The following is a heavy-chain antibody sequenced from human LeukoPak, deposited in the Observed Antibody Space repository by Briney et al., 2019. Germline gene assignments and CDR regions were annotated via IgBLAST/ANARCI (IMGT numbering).Heavy chain of an antibody. CDR1: GYTFTSYG. CDR3: ARAVVVAANTYFAY. V-gene: IGHV1-18*01. D-gene: IGHD2-15*01. J-gene: IGHJ4*02. CDR2: ISAYNGNT. Sequence: GASVKVSCKASGYTFTSYGISWVRQAPGQGLEWMGWISAYNGNTNYAQKLQGRVTMTTDTSTSTAYMELRSLRSDDTAVYYCARAVVVAANTYFAYWGQGTLVTVSS.